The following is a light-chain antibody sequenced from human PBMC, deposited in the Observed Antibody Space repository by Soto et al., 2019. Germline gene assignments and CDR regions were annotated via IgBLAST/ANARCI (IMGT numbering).Light chain of an antibody. CDR2: HAY. V-gene: IGKV1-17*01. CDR3: KQYKNYPWT. CDR1: QGIRND. Sequence: DIQMTQSPASLSASVGDRVTITCRASQGIRNDLGWYQQKPGTAPKLLIYHAYTLESGVQSRFSGSGSGTEFTLTISSLQPDDFATYYCKQYKNYPWTFGQGTKVDIK. J-gene: IGKJ1*01.